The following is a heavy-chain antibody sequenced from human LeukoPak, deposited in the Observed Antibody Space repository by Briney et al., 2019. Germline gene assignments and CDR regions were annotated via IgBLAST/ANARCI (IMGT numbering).Heavy chain of an antibody. CDR3: ARVYSGYDSHYYYYMDV. CDR2: MYYSGST. CDR1: GGSVSSYF. J-gene: IGHJ6*03. Sequence: SETLSLTCTVSGGSVSSYFWSWIRQPPGKGLEWIGHMYYSGSTYYNPSLKSRVTFSVDTSKNQFSLKLSSVTAADTAVYYCARVYSGYDSHYYYYMDVWGKGTTVTVSS. D-gene: IGHD5-12*01. V-gene: IGHV4-59*08.